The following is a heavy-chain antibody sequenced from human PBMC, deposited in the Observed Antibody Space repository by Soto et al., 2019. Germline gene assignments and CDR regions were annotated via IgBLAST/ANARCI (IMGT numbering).Heavy chain of an antibody. J-gene: IGHJ6*04. D-gene: IGHD3-10*01. Sequence: QITLEESGPTLVKPTQTLTLTCTFSGFSLGSYGAGVNWIRQPPGKAPEWLALIYWDDRKTFRSSLESRLTITKDTSKNQVVLTMTNMDPVDTATYYCTHKGQYPDSGTCGRDCYMDVWGKGTTVTVSP. CDR2: IYWDDRK. CDR1: GFSLGSYGAG. V-gene: IGHV2-5*02. CDR3: THKGQYPDSGTCGRDCYMDV.